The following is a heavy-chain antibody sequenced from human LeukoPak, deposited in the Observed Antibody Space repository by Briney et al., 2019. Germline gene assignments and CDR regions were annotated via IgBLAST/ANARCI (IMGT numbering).Heavy chain of an antibody. CDR1: GFTFGDYA. CDR3: AREGGAASPISIDY. D-gene: IGHD3-16*01. V-gene: IGHV3-49*04. CDR2: IRSKAYGGTT. J-gene: IGHJ4*02. Sequence: PGGSLRLSCTASGFTFGDYAMSWVRQAPGKGLEWVGFIRSKAYGGTTEYAASVKGRFTISRDDSKSIAYLQMNSLKTEDTAVYYCAREGGAASPISIDYWGQGTLATVSS.